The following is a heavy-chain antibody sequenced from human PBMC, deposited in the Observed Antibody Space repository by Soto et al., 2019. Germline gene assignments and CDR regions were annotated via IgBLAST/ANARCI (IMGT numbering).Heavy chain of an antibody. D-gene: IGHD3-22*01. CDR3: AREGSGYYSDAFDI. CDR2: ISGSGTTI. V-gene: IGHV3-48*04. J-gene: IGHJ3*02. Sequence: GGSLRLSCAASGFTFSSYSMNWVRQAPGKGLEWVSSISGSGTTIYYADSVEGRFTISRDNAKNSLYLQMNSLRAEDTAVYYCAREGSGYYSDAFDIWGQGTMVTVSS. CDR1: GFTFSSYS.